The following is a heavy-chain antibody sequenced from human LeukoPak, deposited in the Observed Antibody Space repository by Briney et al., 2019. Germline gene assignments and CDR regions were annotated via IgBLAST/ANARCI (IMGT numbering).Heavy chain of an antibody. V-gene: IGHV3-21*01. J-gene: IGHJ3*02. Sequence: PEGSLRLSCAASGFTFSSYSMNWVRQAPGKGLEWVSSISSSSSYIYYADSVRGRFTISRDNAKNSLYLQMNSLRAEDTAVYYCARGGGSGSYYHDAFDIWGQGTMVTVSS. CDR3: ARGGGSGSYYHDAFDI. CDR2: ISSSSSYI. CDR1: GFTFSSYS. D-gene: IGHD3-10*01.